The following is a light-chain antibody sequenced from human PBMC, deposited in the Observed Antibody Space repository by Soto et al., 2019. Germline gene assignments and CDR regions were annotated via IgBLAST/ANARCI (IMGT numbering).Light chain of an antibody. V-gene: IGKV3-20*01. CDR2: GAS. CDR3: KQYGRSPWT. Sequence: EVVMTQSPATLSVSPGERATLSFRASQSVSSNLAWYQQKHGQANRLLIYGASSRATGIPDTFSGSGSGTDFTLTISRLEPEEFAVYYCKQYGRSPWTVGKGTKVAIK. CDR1: QSVSSN. J-gene: IGKJ1*01.